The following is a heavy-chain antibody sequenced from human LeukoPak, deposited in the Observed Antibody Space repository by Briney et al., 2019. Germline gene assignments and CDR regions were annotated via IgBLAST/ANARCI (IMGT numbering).Heavy chain of an antibody. CDR3: ARYCSSTKCPFDY. D-gene: IGHD2-2*01. CDR2: IHYSGST. J-gene: IGHJ4*02. Sequence: SETLSLTCTVSGGSINSGPYYWSWIRQHPGKGLEWIGYIHYSGSTYYNPSLKSRVIISVDTSKNQFCLKLSSVTAADTAMYYCARYCSSTKCPFDYWGQGTLVTVSS. CDR1: GGSINSGPYY. V-gene: IGHV4-31*03.